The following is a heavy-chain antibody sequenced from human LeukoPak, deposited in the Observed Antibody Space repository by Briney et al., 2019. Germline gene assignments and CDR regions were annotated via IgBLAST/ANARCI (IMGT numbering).Heavy chain of an antibody. CDR1: GYTFTTYG. J-gene: IGHJ4*02. D-gene: IGHD7-27*01. CDR3: ARDRPRRGPGDHDY. CDR2: ISTYDGKT. Sequence: ASVKVSCKASGYTFTTYGISWVRQAPGQGLEWMGWISTYDGKTNYAQKFQGRVTMTTDTSTSTAYMEVRSLRSDDTAVYYCARDRPRRGPGDHDYWGQGTLVTVSS. V-gene: IGHV1-18*01.